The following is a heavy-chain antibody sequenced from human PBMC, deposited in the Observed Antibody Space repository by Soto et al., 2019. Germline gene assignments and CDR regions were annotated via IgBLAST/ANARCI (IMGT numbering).Heavy chain of an antibody. D-gene: IGHD6-6*01. CDR3: ASYLYSSSSFPYYYYGMDV. Sequence: GASVKVSCKASGYTFTGYYMHWVRQAPGQGLEWMGWINPNSGGTNYAQKFQGWVTMTRDTSISTAYMELSRLRSDDTAVYYCASYLYSSSSFPYYYYGMDVWGQGTMVTVSS. V-gene: IGHV1-2*04. J-gene: IGHJ6*02. CDR2: INPNSGGT. CDR1: GYTFTGYY.